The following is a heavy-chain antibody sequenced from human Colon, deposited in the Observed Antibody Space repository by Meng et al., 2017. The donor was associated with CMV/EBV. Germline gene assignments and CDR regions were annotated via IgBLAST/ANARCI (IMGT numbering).Heavy chain of an antibody. CDR1: GFILSSYG. D-gene: IGHD2-15*01. J-gene: IGHJ4*02. Sequence: GESLKISCAASGFILSSYGMNWVRQAPGKGLECVASITTANAYISYAESVKGRFTISRDDAKSSLFLQMDSLRVDDTAVYYCARPLSPRSAYSALLAFWGQGTLVTVSS. CDR2: ITTANAYI. CDR3: ARPLSPRSAYSALLAF. V-gene: IGHV3-21*06.